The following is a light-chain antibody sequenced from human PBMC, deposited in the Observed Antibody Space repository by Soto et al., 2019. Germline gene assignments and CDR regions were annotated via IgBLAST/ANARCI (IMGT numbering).Light chain of an antibody. CDR2: DAY. CDR1: QSFRGL. CDR3: QQRHMWPIT. V-gene: IGKV3-11*01. Sequence: EVVLTHSPVTLSLSPGERASLSGGASQSFRGLLAWYQQKPGQAPRLLIYDAYNRATGIPPRFSGSGSGTDFTLTISSLEPEDSAVYYCQQRHMWPITFGQGTRLEIK. J-gene: IGKJ5*01.